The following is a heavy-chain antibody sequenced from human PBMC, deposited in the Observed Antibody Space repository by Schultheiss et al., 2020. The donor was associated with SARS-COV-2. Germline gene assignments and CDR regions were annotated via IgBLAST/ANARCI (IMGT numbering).Heavy chain of an antibody. Sequence: KVSCKGSGYSFTSYWISWVRQMPGKGLEWMGRIDPSDSYTNYSPSFQGHVTISADKSISTAYLQWSSLKASDTAMYYCARHLAVAGGPFDYWGQGTLVTVSS. CDR2: IDPSDSYT. CDR3: ARHLAVAGGPFDY. V-gene: IGHV5-10-1*01. CDR1: GYSFTSYW. J-gene: IGHJ4*02. D-gene: IGHD6-19*01.